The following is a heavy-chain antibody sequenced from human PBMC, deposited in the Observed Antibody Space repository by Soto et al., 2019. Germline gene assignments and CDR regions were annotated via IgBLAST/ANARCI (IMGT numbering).Heavy chain of an antibody. V-gene: IGHV3-53*05. J-gene: IGHJ4*02. CDR2: IYNEFT. Sequence: GGSLRLSCVASGFTVTEIYMNWVRQAPGKGLEWVSVIYNEFTDYADSVRGRFTISRDNSKSTLYLQMNSLRAEDTAVYYCASQQWLAPVWGQGTLVTVSS. CDR1: GFTVTEIY. D-gene: IGHD6-19*01. CDR3: ASQQWLAPV.